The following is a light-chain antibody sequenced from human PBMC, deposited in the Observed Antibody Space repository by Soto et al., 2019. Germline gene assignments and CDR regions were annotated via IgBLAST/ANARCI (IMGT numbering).Light chain of an antibody. CDR1: QSVSSI. V-gene: IGKV3-15*01. CDR2: DAS. CDR3: QQYNNWPPIT. Sequence: EILNTQTPATRSVSPGDIPTLPCRASQSVSSILAWYQQKPGQAPRLLIYDASTRATAIPARFSGSGSGTEFTLSISSLQSEDFAVYYCQQYNNWPPITFGQGTRLEIK. J-gene: IGKJ5*01.